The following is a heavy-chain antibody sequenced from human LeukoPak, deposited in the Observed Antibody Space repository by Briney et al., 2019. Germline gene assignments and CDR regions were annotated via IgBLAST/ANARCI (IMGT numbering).Heavy chain of an antibody. CDR3: ARSTGVIPEDY. CDR2: INPSGGST. D-gene: IGHD2-21*01. J-gene: IGHJ4*02. Sequence: ASVKVSCKASGYTFSSYYMHWVRQAPGQGLEWMGIINPSGGSTTYAQKFQGRVTMTRDTSTSTVYMELSSLRSEDTAVYFCARSTGVIPEDYWGQGTLVTVSS. CDR1: GYTFSSYY. V-gene: IGHV1-46*01.